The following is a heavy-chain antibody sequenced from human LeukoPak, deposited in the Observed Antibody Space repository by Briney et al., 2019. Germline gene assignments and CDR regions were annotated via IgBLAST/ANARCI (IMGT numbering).Heavy chain of an antibody. V-gene: IGHV1-2*02. CDR1: GYTFTGYY. CDR2: INPNSGGT. Sequence: GASVKVSCKASGYTFTGYYMHWVRQAPGQGLEWMGWINPNSGGTNYAQKFQGRVTMTRDTSISTAYMELSRLRSDDTAVYYCARVLYCSGGSCSATGNYYYYYGIDVWGQGTTVTVSS. J-gene: IGHJ6*02. CDR3: ARVLYCSGGSCSATGNYYYYYGIDV. D-gene: IGHD2-15*01.